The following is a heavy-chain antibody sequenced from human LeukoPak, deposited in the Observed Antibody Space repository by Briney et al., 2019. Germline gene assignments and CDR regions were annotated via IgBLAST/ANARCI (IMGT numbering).Heavy chain of an antibody. CDR1: GFTFSSSA. Sequence: GGSLRLSCAASGFTFSSSALSWVRQAPGKGLEWVSTISGSGTSTYYADSVKGRFTISRDNSKKTLYLQMSSLRVEDTAVYFCASSTLSGTARSFDYWGQGTLVTVSS. V-gene: IGHV3-23*01. J-gene: IGHJ4*02. D-gene: IGHD3-10*01. CDR2: ISGSGTST. CDR3: ASSTLSGTARSFDY.